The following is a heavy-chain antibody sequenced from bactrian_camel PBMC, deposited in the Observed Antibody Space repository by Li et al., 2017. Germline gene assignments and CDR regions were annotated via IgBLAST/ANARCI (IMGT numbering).Heavy chain of an antibody. CDR3: ATWWSVGF. Sequence: VQLVESGGGSVRPGGSLRLSCTASAFKFGTYAMTWVRQAPGKGLEWVSGIDTGGGNTYYADSVKGRFTISRDNAKNTLYLQMNSLKTEDTAVYYCATWWSVGFWGQGTQVTVS. CDR1: AFKFGTYA. CDR2: IDTGGGNT. D-gene: IGHD7*01. J-gene: IGHJ6*01. V-gene: IGHV3S31*01.